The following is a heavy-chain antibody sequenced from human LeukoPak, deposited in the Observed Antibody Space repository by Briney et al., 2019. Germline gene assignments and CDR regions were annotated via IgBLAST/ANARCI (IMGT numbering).Heavy chain of an antibody. V-gene: IGHV4-39*07. D-gene: IGHD3-22*01. CDR2: INHSGST. J-gene: IGHJ4*02. Sequence: SETLSLTCTVSGGSISSSSYYWSWIRQPPGKGLEWIGEINHSGSTNYNPSLKSRVTISVDTSKNQFSLKLSSVTAADTAVYYCARGLGPENSSGYLFDYWGQGTLVTVSS. CDR3: ARGLGPENSSGYLFDY. CDR1: GGSISSSSYY.